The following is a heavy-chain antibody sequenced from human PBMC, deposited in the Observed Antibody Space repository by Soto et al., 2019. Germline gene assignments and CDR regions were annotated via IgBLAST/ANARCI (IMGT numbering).Heavy chain of an antibody. D-gene: IGHD6-13*01. CDR2: ISYDGSNK. V-gene: IGHV3-30-3*01. CDR3: ATQGSSCLRY. CDR1: GFTFSSYA. Sequence: QVQLVESGGGVVQPGRSLRLSCAASGFTFSSYAMHWVRQAPGKGLEWVAVISYDGSNKYYADSVKGRFTISRDNSKNTLYLQMNSLRAEDTAVYYCATQGSSCLRYWGQGTLVTVSS. J-gene: IGHJ4*02.